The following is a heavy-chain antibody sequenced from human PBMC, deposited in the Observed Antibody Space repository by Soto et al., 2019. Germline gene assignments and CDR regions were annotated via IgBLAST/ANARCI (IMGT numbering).Heavy chain of an antibody. J-gene: IGHJ5*02. D-gene: IGHD2-21*02. CDR1: GGTFSSYA. V-gene: IGHV1-69*13. CDR2: IIPIFGTA. CDR3: ARGSRLAYCGGDCSNWFDP. Sequence: SVKVSCKASGGTFSSYAISWVRQAPGQGLEWMGGIIPIFGTANYAQKFQGRVTITADEPTSTAYMELSSLRSEDTAVYYCARGSRLAYCGGDCSNWFDPWGQGTLVTVSS.